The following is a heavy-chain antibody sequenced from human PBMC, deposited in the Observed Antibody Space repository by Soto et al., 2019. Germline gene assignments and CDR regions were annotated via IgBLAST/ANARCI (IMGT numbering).Heavy chain of an antibody. Sequence: EVQLVESGGGLVKPGGSLRLSCAASGFTFSIYSMNWVRQAPGKGLEWVSSISSTSSYIYYADSVKGRFTISRDNAKNSLYLQMNSLSAEDTDVYYCARSPGRDGYNHFDFWGQGTLVTVSS. CDR3: ARSPGRDGYNHFDF. CDR2: ISSTSSYI. V-gene: IGHV3-21*01. CDR1: GFTFSIYS. J-gene: IGHJ4*02. D-gene: IGHD5-12*01.